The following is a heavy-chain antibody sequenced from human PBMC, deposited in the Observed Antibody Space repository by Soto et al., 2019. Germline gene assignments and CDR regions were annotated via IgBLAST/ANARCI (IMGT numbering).Heavy chain of an antibody. CDR1: GFTFSSYG. CDR2: IWYDGSNK. J-gene: IGHJ6*02. Sequence: GGSLRLSCAASGFTFSSYGMHWVRQAPGKGLEWVAVIWYDGSNKYYADSVKGRFTISRDNSKNTLYLQMNSLRAEDTAVYYCARDMKRYYGSGSPWDYYGMDVWGQGTTVTVSS. D-gene: IGHD3-10*01. V-gene: IGHV3-33*01. CDR3: ARDMKRYYGSGSPWDYYGMDV.